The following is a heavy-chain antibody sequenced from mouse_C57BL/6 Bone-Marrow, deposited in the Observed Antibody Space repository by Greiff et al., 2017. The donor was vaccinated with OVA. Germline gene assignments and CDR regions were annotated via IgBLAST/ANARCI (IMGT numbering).Heavy chain of an antibody. CDR1: GFNIKDDY. CDR3: TTTVYFDV. V-gene: IGHV14-4*01. Sequence: EVQLQQSGAELVRPGASVKLSCTASGFNIKDDYMHWVKQRPEQGLEWIGWIDPENGDTEYASKFQGKATITADTSSNTAYLQLSSLTSEDTAVYSCTTTVYFDVWGTGTTVTVSS. J-gene: IGHJ1*03. D-gene: IGHD1-1*01. CDR2: IDPENGDT.